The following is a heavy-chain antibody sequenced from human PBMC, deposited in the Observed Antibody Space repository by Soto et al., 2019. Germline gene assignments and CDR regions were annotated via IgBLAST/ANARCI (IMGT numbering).Heavy chain of an antibody. V-gene: IGHV4-39*01. Sequence: KPSETLSLTCTVSGGSISSSSYYWGWIRQPPGKGLEWIGSIYYSGSTYYNPSLKSRVTISVDTSKNQFSLKLSSVTAADTAVYYCARHGSGGNYDFWSGYYWWFDPWGQGTLVTVSS. CDR1: GGSISSSSYY. CDR2: IYYSGST. J-gene: IGHJ5*02. D-gene: IGHD3-3*01. CDR3: ARHGSGGNYDFWSGYYWWFDP.